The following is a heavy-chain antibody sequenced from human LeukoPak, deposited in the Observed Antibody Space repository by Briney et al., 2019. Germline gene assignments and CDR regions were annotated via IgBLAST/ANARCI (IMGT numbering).Heavy chain of an antibody. D-gene: IGHD3-22*01. V-gene: IGHV3-30*03. CDR1: GFTFSRYG. J-gene: IGHJ4*02. CDR3: ARDSSDDSLGYYYDY. CDR2: IRYDGTNR. Sequence: GGSLRLSCVTSGFTFSRYGMHWVRQAPGKGLEWVSVIRYDGTNRYSDSVMGRFTISRDNGKSTLHLQMNSLRPDDTAVYYCARDSSDDSLGYYYDYWGQGTLVSVSS.